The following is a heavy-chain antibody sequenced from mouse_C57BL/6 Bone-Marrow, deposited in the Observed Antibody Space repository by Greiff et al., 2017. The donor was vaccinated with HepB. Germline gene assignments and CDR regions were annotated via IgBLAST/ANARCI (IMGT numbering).Heavy chain of an antibody. CDR1: GYTFTSYG. V-gene: IGHV1-81*01. CDR3: APDGYYPWYFDV. J-gene: IGHJ1*03. CDR2: IYPRSGNT. Sequence: VQLQQSGAELARPGASVKLSCKASGYTFTSYGISWVKQRTGQGLEWIGEIYPRSGNTYYNEKFKGKATLTADKSSSTAYMELRSLTSEDSAVYFCAPDGYYPWYFDVWGTGTTVTVSS. D-gene: IGHD2-3*01.